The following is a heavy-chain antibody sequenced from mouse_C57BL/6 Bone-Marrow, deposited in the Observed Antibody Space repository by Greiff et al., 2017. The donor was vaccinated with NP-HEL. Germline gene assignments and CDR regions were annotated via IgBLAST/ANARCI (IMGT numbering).Heavy chain of an antibody. CDR2: IYPGSGNT. D-gene: IGHD1-1*01. CDR3: ATFYYYGSSPYWYFDV. V-gene: IGHV1-76*01. J-gene: IGHJ1*03. CDR1: GYTFTDYY. Sequence: QVHVKQSGAELVRPGASVKLSCKASGYTFTDYYINWVKQRPGQGLEWIARIYPGSGNTYYNEKFKGKATLTAEKSSSTAYMQLSSLTSEDSAVYFCATFYYYGSSPYWYFDVWGTGTTVTVSS.